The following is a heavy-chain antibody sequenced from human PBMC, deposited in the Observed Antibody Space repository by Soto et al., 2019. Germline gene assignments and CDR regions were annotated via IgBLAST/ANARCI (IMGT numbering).Heavy chain of an antibody. CDR1: GGSISSSSYY. Sequence: QLQLQESGPGLVKPSETLSLTCTVSGGSISSSSYYWGWIRQPPGKGLEWIGSIYYSGSTYYNPSLKSRVTISVDTSKNQFSLKLSSVTAADTAVYYCARQGVAARPVLAFDIWGQGTMVTVSS. D-gene: IGHD6-6*01. V-gene: IGHV4-39*01. J-gene: IGHJ3*02. CDR2: IYYSGST. CDR3: ARQGVAARPVLAFDI.